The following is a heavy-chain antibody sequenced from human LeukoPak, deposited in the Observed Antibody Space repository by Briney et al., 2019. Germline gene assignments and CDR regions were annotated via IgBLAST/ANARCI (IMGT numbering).Heavy chain of an antibody. CDR1: GYTLTELC. D-gene: IGHD3-22*01. CDR3: ATEGYYDSSGYPAAFDI. V-gene: IGHV1-24*01. Sequence: ASVKVSCKVSGYTLTELCMHWVRQAPGKGLEWMGGFDPEDGETIYAQKFQGRVTMTEDTSTDTAYMELSSLRSEDTAVYYCATEGYYDSSGYPAAFDIWGQGTMVTVSS. CDR2: FDPEDGET. J-gene: IGHJ3*02.